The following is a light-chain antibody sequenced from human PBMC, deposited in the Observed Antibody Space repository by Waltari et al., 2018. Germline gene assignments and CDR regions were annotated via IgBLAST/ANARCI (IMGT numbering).Light chain of an antibody. V-gene: IGKV2-28*01. CDR3: MQALQTTWT. CDR1: QSLLHSNGYNY. CDR2: LGS. J-gene: IGKJ1*01. Sequence: DMVMTRSPLSLPVTPGEPASISCSSSQSLLHSNGYNYLDWYLQKPGQSPQLLIYLGSNRASGVPDRFSGSGSGTDFTLKISRVEAEDVGVYYCMQALQTTWTFGQGTKVEIK.